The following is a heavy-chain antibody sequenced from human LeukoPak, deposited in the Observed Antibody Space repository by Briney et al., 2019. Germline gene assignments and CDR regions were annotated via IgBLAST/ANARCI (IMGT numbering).Heavy chain of an antibody. CDR2: ISYDGRNK. D-gene: IGHD2-2*01. Sequence: GGSLRLSCAVSGFTSSSFAISWVRQAPGKGLEWVAVISYDGRNKHYPDSVKGRFTISRDISTDTLWLQMDSLRTEDAAVYYCAKGPLRGTAAAIDYWGQGTLVTVSS. J-gene: IGHJ4*02. CDR3: AKGPLRGTAAAIDY. CDR1: GFTSSSFA. V-gene: IGHV3-30*18.